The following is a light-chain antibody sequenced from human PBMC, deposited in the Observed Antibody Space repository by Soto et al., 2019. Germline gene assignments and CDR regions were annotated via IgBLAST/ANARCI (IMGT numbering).Light chain of an antibody. CDR1: SSDVGGYNY. Sequence: QSVPTQPASVSGSPGQSITISCTGTSSDVGGYNYVSWYQQYPGKAPKLIIYEVNKRPSGVSNRFSGSKSGNTASLTISGLQADDESDYYCTSYRSSSTLDVFGTGTKVTVL. J-gene: IGLJ1*01. CDR2: EVN. CDR3: TSYRSSSTLDV. V-gene: IGLV2-14*01.